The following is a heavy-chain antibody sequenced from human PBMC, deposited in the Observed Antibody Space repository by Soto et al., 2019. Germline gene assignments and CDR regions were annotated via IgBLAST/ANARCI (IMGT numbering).Heavy chain of an antibody. CDR1: GASVSSDGYY. CDR2: ISHSGIT. J-gene: IGHJ5*02. V-gene: IGHV4-31*03. D-gene: IGHD6-13*01. CDR3: AAARSSSLRFQS. Sequence: SETLSLTCRGSGASVSSDGYYWTWLRQYSGGGLEFIGYISHSGITYHNPSLQSRPTLSVDTSKNHVSLDLRFVTVADTAIYYCAAARSSSLRFQSWGQGTLVTVSS.